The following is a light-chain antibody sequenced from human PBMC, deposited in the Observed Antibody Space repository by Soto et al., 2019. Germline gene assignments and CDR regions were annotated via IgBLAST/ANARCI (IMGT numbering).Light chain of an antibody. J-gene: IGLJ1*01. CDR3: AAWDDSLSAFYV. Sequence: QSVLTQPPSASGTPGQRVTISCSGSSSNIGSNYVYWYQQLPGTAPKLLIYKNNQRPSGVPDRFSGSKSGTSASLAIGGLRSEDEADYYCAAWDDSLSAFYVFGTGT. CDR1: SSNIGSNY. V-gene: IGLV1-47*01. CDR2: KNN.